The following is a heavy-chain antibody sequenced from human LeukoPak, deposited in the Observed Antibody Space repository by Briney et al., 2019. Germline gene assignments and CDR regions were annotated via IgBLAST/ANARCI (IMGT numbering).Heavy chain of an antibody. CDR2: IYYSGST. CDR1: GGSISSSSYY. Sequence: SGTLSLTCTVSGGSISSSSYYWGWIRQPPGKGLEWIGSIYYSGSTYYNPSLKSRVTIFVDTSKNQFSLKLSSVTAADTAVYYCARHETDYDFWSGYYRAYYYYGMDVWGQGTTVTVSS. V-gene: IGHV4-39*01. CDR3: ARHETDYDFWSGYYRAYYYYGMDV. D-gene: IGHD3-3*01. J-gene: IGHJ6*02.